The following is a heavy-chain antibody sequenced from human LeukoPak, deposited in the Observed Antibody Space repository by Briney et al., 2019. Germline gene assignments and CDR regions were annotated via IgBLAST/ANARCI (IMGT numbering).Heavy chain of an antibody. V-gene: IGHV3-30*18. D-gene: IGHD2-2*02. Sequence: GRSLRLSCAASGFTFSSYGMHWVRQAPGKGLEWVAVISYDGSNKYYADSVKGRFTISRDNSKNTLYLQMNSLRAEDTAVYYCAKARYCSSTSCYTPFDYWGQGTLVTVPS. J-gene: IGHJ4*02. CDR1: GFTFSSYG. CDR3: AKARYCSSTSCYTPFDY. CDR2: ISYDGSNK.